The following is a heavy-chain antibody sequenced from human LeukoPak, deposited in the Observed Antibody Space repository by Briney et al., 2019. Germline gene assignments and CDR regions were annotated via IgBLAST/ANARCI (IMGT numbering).Heavy chain of an antibody. D-gene: IGHD3-9*01. CDR3: ARSIGLTGGGVDV. CDR2: ITNGGSTI. V-gene: IGHV3-11*01. Sequence: GSLRLSCAASGFTFSDYNMNWVRQAPGKGLEWVSSITNGGSTIHHADSVEGRFTISRDNAKKTLYLQMNSLRAEDTAVYYCARSIGLTGGGVDVWGQGTTVTVSS. J-gene: IGHJ6*02. CDR1: GFTFSDYN.